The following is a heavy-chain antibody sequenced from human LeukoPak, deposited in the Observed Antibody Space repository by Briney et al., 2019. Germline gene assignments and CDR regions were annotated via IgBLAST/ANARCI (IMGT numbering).Heavy chain of an antibody. J-gene: IGHJ4*02. V-gene: IGHV4-59*01. Sequence: SEDLSLTCAVDGGSFSRYYWGWIRQPPRKGLDWIGYIYYSGNTNYHPSLKSRVTISVDTSKNQFSLKLSSVTAADTAVYYCARGKYHYDSRPVAGWYFDYWGQGTLVTVSS. D-gene: IGHD3-22*01. CDR1: GGSFSRYY. CDR2: IYYSGNT. CDR3: ARGKYHYDSRPVAGWYFDY.